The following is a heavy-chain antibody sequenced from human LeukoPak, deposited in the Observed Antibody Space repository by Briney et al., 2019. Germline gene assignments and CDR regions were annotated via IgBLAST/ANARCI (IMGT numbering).Heavy chain of an antibody. CDR1: KFTVSDNC. CDR3: ARERIYFGSGRDLTDARLFYYYGMDV. CDR2: IYSDGTA. Sequence: GGSLRLSCVGSKFTVSDNCMTWVRQAPGKGLEWVSVIYSDGTAFYSDSVKGRFTISRDNSKNILYLQMNSLTAEDTAVYYCARERIYFGSGRDLTDARLFYYYGMDVWGQGTTVTVSS. J-gene: IGHJ6*02. V-gene: IGHV3-53*01. D-gene: IGHD3-10*01.